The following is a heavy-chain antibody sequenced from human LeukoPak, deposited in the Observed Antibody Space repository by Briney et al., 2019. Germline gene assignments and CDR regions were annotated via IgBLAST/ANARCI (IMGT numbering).Heavy chain of an antibody. V-gene: IGHV4-59*01. J-gene: IGHJ6*03. CDR2: IYYSGST. Sequence: SETLSLSCTVAGSSISSYYWSWIRQPPGKGLEWIGNIYYSGSTHYNASLKSRVTISVDTSKNQFSLKLSSVTAADTAVYYCAREAYYYYYMDVWGKGTTVTVSS. CDR3: AREAYYYYYMDV. CDR1: GSSISSYY.